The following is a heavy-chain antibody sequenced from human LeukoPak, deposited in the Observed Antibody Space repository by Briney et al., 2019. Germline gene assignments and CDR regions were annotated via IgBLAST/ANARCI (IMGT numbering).Heavy chain of an antibody. V-gene: IGHV1-2*02. CDR1: GYTFTGYY. D-gene: IGHD4-17*01. Sequence: ASVKLSCKASGYTFTGYYMHWGRQAPGHGLEWMGWINPNSGGTNYAQKFQGRVTMTRDTSISTAYMELSRLRSDDTAVYYCARDLDYGDLGGWFDPWGQGTLVTVSS. CDR3: ARDLDYGDLGGWFDP. CDR2: INPNSGGT. J-gene: IGHJ5*02.